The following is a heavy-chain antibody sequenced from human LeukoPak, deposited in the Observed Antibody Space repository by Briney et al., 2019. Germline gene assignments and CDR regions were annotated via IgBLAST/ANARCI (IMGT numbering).Heavy chain of an antibody. D-gene: IGHD3-9*01. Sequence: GGSLRLSCAASGFTFSSYAMSWVRQAPGKGLEWVSAISGSGGSTYYADSVKGRFTISRDNSKNTLYLQMNSLRAEDTAVYYCAKDQSPHFDWSSSWFYWGQGTLVTVSS. V-gene: IGHV3-23*01. CDR2: ISGSGGST. CDR3: AKDQSPHFDWSSSWFY. J-gene: IGHJ4*02. CDR1: GFTFSSYA.